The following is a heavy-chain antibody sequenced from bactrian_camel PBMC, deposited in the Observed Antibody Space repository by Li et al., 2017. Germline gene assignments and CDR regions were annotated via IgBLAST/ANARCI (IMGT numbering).Heavy chain of an antibody. J-gene: IGHJ6*01. CDR2: IRPSGEEQ. Sequence: HVQLVESGGGSVQSGGSLKLSCQVSGFTYKATCMGWFRQAPEKKREGVAIIRPSGEEQYYADSVKGRFTISQDNTKNTLYLQMNDLKPEDTAMYYCALEECYSSTWYYDAHQGRAEFSFWGQGTQVTVS. CDR1: GFTYKATC. CDR3: ALEECYSSTWYYDAHQGRAEFSF. D-gene: IGHD3*01. V-gene: IGHV3S1*01.